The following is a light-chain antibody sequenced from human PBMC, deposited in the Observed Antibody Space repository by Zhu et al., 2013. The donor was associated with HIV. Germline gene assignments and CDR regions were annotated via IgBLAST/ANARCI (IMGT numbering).Light chain of an antibody. Sequence: EIVMTQSPATLSVSPGDRVTLSCRASQSIRTNLAWYQQKPGQAPRLLIYGTSTRATGIPARFSGSGSGTEFTLTISSLQSEDFAIYYCQQYNDWPPLTFGGGPRWRSN. CDR1: QSIRTN. CDR2: GTS. CDR3: QQYNDWPPLT. V-gene: IGKV3-15*01. J-gene: IGKJ4*01.